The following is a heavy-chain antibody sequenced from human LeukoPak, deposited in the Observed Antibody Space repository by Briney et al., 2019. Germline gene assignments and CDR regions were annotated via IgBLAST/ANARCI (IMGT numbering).Heavy chain of an antibody. CDR2: IYYSGST. V-gene: IGHV4-59*12. CDR1: GGSISSYY. D-gene: IGHD3-22*01. CDR3: AREGSDSSGSFFDY. J-gene: IGHJ4*02. Sequence: SETLSLTCTVSGGSISSYYWSWIRQPPGKGLEWIGYIYYSGSTYYNPSLKSRVTISVDTSKNQFSLKLSSVTAADTAVYYCAREGSDSSGSFFDYWGQGTLVTVSS.